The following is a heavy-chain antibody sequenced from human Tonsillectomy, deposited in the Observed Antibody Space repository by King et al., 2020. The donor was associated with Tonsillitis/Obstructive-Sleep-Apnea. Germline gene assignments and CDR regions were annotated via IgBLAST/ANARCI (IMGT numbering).Heavy chain of an antibody. CDR3: AKDSSGSGTYLVXLLYMDV. J-gene: IGHJ6*03. D-gene: IGHD3-10*01. CDR1: GFTFSSDA. Sequence: VQLVESGGGLVKPGGSLRLSCSASGFTFSSDAMIWVRQAPGKGLEWVSVISGSGGSTYYADSVKGRFTISRDNSKSTLYLQMNSLRAEDTAIYYCAKDSSGSGTYLVXLLYMDVWGKGTTVTVSS. CDR2: ISGSGGST. V-gene: IGHV3-23*04.